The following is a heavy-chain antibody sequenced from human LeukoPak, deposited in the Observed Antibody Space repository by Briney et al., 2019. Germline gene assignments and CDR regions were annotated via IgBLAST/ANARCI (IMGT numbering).Heavy chain of an antibody. CDR3: ARHSAHASTNDAFDI. Sequence: SETLSLTCTVSGGSISSHYWSWIRQPPGKGLELIGYMYHSGSTNYTPSLKSRVTISVDTSKNQFSLKLSSVTAADTAVYYCARHSAHASTNDAFDIWGQGTMVTVSS. V-gene: IGHV4-59*11. D-gene: IGHD2-2*01. CDR1: GGSISSHY. CDR2: MYHSGST. J-gene: IGHJ3*02.